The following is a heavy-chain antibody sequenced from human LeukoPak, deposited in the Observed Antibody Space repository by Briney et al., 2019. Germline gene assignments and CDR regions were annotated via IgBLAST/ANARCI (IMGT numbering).Heavy chain of an antibody. CDR1: DGSIRTYY. CDR2: IYYRGDI. D-gene: IGHD3/OR15-3a*01. J-gene: IGHJ4*02. CDR3: ATNKDWAEAD. Sequence: PSETLCLTCSVSDGSIRTYYWSWIRQSPGQGLEWIGNIYYRGDINYNPSLKSRVIISIDTSKNQFSLKVTSLTAADTAVYYCATNKDWAEADWGQGTLVIVSS. V-gene: IGHV4-59*03.